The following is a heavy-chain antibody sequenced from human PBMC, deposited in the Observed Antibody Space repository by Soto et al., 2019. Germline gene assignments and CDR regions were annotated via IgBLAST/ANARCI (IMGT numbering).Heavy chain of an antibody. V-gene: IGHV4-61*01. CDR2: IYYSGST. CDR3: ARKVVVVAARHFDY. J-gene: IGHJ4*02. CDR1: GGSVSSGSYY. Sequence: QVQLQESGPGLVKPSETLSLTCTVSGGSVSSGSYYWGWIRQPPGKGLEWIGYIYYSGSTNYNPSLKSRVTISVDTSKNQFSLKLSSVTAADTAVYYCARKVVVVAARHFDYWGQGTLVTVSS. D-gene: IGHD2-15*01.